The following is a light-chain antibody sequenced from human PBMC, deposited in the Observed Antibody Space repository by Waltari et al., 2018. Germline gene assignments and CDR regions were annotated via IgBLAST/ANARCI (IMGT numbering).Light chain of an antibody. CDR1: RSNIGSNS. Sequence: TISCSGSRSNIGSNSVSWYQQVPGTAPKLIIFTNNQRSSGVPDRFSASKSGTSASLAISGLQSEDGADYYCASWDDTLNGLGVFGGGTSRTVL. CDR3: ASWDDTLNGLGV. CDR2: TNN. V-gene: IGLV1-44*01. J-gene: IGLJ3*02.